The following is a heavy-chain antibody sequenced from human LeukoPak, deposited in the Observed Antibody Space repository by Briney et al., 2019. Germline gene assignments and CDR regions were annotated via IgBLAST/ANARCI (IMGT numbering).Heavy chain of an antibody. V-gene: IGHV3-33*01. Sequence: GGSLRLSCAASGFTFSNYGIHWVRQAPGKGLEGVAVIWFDGTNKFYADSVKGRFTISRDNSKNTLYLQKNSLRAEDTAVYYCARSQQGNGNWFDPWGQGTLVTVSS. CDR2: IWFDGTNK. J-gene: IGHJ5*02. CDR3: ARSQQGNGNWFDP. CDR1: GFTFSNYG. D-gene: IGHD6-13*01.